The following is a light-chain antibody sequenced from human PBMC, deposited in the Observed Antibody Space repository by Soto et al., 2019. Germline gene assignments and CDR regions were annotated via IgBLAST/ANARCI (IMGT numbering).Light chain of an antibody. J-gene: IGKJ2*01. V-gene: IGKV3-20*01. Sequence: EIVLTQSPGTLSLSPGERATLSCRASQSVSSSYLAWYQRKAGQAPRLLIYGASSRATGIPDRFSGSGSGTDFTLTISRLEPEDFAVYYCQQYGSSPQTFGQGTKLEIK. CDR1: QSVSSSY. CDR3: QQYGSSPQT. CDR2: GAS.